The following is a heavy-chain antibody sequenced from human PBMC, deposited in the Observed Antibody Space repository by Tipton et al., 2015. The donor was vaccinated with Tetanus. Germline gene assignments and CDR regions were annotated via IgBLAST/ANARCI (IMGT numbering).Heavy chain of an antibody. CDR1: GGSFSGYY. J-gene: IGHJ6*02. CDR2: ILYSGST. D-gene: IGHD6-19*01. V-gene: IGHV4-34*09. CDR3: ARVVEVAVAGMGLYYYYGMDV. Sequence: TLSLTCAVYGGSFSGYYWSWIRQPPGKGLEWIGNILYSGSTYYNPSLKSRVTISVDTSKNQFSLKLSSVTAADTAVYYCARVVEVAVAGMGLYYYYGMDVWGQGTTVTVSS.